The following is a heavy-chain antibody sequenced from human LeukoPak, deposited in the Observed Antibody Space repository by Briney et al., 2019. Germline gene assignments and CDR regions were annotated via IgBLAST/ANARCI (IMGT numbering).Heavy chain of an antibody. CDR3: ARDSGYCSGGSCFPGY. CDR1: GFTVSSNH. Sequence: QSGGSLRLSCAASGFTVSSNHMSWVRQAPGKGLEWVSVIYSGGSTYYADSVKGRFTISRDNSKNTLYLQMNSLRAEDTAVYYCARDSGYCSGGSCFPGYWGQGTLVTVSS. CDR2: IYSGGST. V-gene: IGHV3-66*01. D-gene: IGHD2-15*01. J-gene: IGHJ4*02.